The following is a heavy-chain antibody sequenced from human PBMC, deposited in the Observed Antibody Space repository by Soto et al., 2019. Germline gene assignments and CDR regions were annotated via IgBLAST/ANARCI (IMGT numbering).Heavy chain of an antibody. V-gene: IGHV3-11*01. J-gene: IGHJ6*02. D-gene: IGHD6-13*01. CDR2: ISSSGSTI. Sequence: GGSLRLSCAASGFTFSDYYMSWIRQAPGEGLEWVSYISSSGSTIYYADSVKGRFTISRDNAKNSLYLQMNSLRAEDTAVYYCARCLAAAGTGVYYYYGMDVWGQGTTVTVSS. CDR1: GFTFSDYY. CDR3: ARCLAAAGTGVYYYYGMDV.